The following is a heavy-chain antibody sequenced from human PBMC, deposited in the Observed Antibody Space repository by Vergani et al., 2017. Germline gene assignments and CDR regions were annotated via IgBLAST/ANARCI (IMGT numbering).Heavy chain of an antibody. CDR1: GGSINNYF. V-gene: IGHV4-59*01. CDR2: IYYSGNT. CDR3: ARAVVLXVPEGYHYYYYMDV. J-gene: IGHJ6*03. Sequence: QVQLQESGPGLVKPSETLYLTCPVSGGSINNYFWSWIRQPPGKGLEWLGHIYYSGNTNYNPSLKNRVTISIDTSKTQFSLKLSSVTAADTAVYYCARAVVLXVPEGYHYYYYMDVWGKGTTVTVSS. D-gene: IGHD3-22*01.